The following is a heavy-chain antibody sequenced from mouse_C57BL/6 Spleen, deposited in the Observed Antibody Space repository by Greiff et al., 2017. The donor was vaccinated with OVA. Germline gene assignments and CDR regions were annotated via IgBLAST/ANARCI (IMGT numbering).Heavy chain of an antibody. Sequence: QVQLKQPGAELVKPGASVKMSCKASGYTFTSYWITWVKQRPGQGLEWIGDIYPGSGSTNYNEKFKSKATLTVDTSSSTAYMQLSSLTSEDSAVYYCARPFSNGDYYAMDYWGQGTSVTVSS. D-gene: IGHD2-5*01. CDR3: ARPFSNGDYYAMDY. J-gene: IGHJ4*01. CDR1: GYTFTSYW. V-gene: IGHV1-55*01. CDR2: IYPGSGST.